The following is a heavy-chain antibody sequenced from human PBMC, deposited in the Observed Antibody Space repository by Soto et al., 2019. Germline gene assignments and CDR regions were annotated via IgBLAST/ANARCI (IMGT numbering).Heavy chain of an antibody. CDR3: AREEAGRCYYYGRDV. J-gene: IGHJ6*02. CDR2: INPNSGGT. V-gene: IGHV1-2*04. D-gene: IGHD6-19*01. Sequence: GASVKVSCKASGYTFTGYYMHWVRQAPGQGLEWMGWINPNSGGTNYAQKFQGWVTMTRDTSISTAYMELSRLRSDDTAVYYCAREEAGRCYYYGRDVWGQGTTVTVSS. CDR1: GYTFTGYY.